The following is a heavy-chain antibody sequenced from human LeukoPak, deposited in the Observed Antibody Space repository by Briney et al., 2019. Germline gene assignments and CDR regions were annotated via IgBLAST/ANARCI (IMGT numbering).Heavy chain of an antibody. CDR3: TRAPHPRCSSSGCYLDY. V-gene: IGHV3-49*04. CDR1: GFTFGDYA. Sequence: SLRLSCSTSGFTFGDYAMSWVRQAPGKGLEWVGFIQAKAYGGATKYAASVNGRFSISRDDSQSIANLQMNDLETEDTAVYYCTRAPHPRCSSSGCYLDYWGQGTLVTVSS. CDR2: IQAKAYGGAT. D-gene: IGHD2-2*01. J-gene: IGHJ4*02.